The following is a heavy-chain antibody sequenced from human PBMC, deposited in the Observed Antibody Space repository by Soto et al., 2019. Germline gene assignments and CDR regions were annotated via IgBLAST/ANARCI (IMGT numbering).Heavy chain of an antibody. CDR1: GYTFTSYS. Sequence: QVQLVQSGAEVETPGASVRVSCKASGYTFTSYSLHWVRQAPGQRLEWMGWINAGNGDTRYSQKFQGRVTITRDTSASTAYMELSSLRSEDTAVYYCAKSEAGRHLDYWGQGTLVTVSS. CDR3: AKSEAGRHLDY. J-gene: IGHJ4*02. CDR2: INAGNGDT. V-gene: IGHV1-3*01. D-gene: IGHD3-10*01.